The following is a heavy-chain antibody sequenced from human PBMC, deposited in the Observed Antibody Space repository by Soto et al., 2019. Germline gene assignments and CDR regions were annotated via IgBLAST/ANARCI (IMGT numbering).Heavy chain of an antibody. J-gene: IGHJ6*01. CDR2: IYTSGST. D-gene: IGHD3-10*01. V-gene: IGHV4-4*07. Sequence: PLEIRSLAYSVSGGSISSYYWRWIRQPAGKGVEWIGRIYTSGSTNYNPSLKSRVTMSVDTSKNQFSLKLSSVTAADTAVYYCARGRAPNYYDSRAIYYYYGMDVWGQGTTVTVSS. CDR1: GGSISSYY. CDR3: ARGRAPNYYDSRAIYYYYGMDV.